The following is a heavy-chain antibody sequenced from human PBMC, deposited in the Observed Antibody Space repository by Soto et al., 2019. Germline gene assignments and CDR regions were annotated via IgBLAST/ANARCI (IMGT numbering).Heavy chain of an antibody. Sequence: GASVKVSCKASGYTFTGYYMHWVRQAPGQGLEWMGWINPNSGGTNYAQKFQGWVTMTRDTSISTAYMELSRLRSDDTAVYYCARDRDDSRSPHLDDWGKGTLVTVSS. CDR3: ARDRDDSRSPHLDD. D-gene: IGHD6-6*01. V-gene: IGHV1-2*04. CDR1: GYTFTGYY. J-gene: IGHJ4*02. CDR2: INPNSGGT.